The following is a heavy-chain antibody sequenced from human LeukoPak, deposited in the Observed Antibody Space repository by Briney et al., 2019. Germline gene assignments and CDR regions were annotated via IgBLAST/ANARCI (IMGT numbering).Heavy chain of an antibody. V-gene: IGHV3-48*04. CDR1: EFTFSSFW. D-gene: IGHD2-21*01. Sequence: GGSLRLSCAASEFTFSSFWMSWVRQAPGKGLEWVSHIYTDNTIYQADSVKGRFTISRDNAKNSLYLQMNSLRAEDTAVYYCARASNSPFDYWGQGTLVTVSS. CDR2: IYTDNTI. CDR3: ARASNSPFDY. J-gene: IGHJ4*02.